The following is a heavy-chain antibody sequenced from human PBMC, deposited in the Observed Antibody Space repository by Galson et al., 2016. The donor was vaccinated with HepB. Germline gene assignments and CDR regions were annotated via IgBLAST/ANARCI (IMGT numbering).Heavy chain of an antibody. CDR1: GFTFSSNS. J-gene: IGHJ2*01. D-gene: IGHD1-14*01. V-gene: IGHV3-21*01. Sequence: SLRLSCAASGFTFSSNSITWVRQAPGKGLEWVSSISFSSGHINYAAAVKGRFTMSRDNAEKSLYLQMDSLRAEDTAVYYCATFLKPDAITDWYFDLWGRGTLVTVSS. CDR2: ISFSSGHI. CDR3: ATFLKPDAITDWYFDL.